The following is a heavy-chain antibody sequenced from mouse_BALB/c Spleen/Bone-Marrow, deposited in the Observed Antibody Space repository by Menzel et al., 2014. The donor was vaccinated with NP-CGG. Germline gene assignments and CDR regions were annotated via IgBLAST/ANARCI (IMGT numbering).Heavy chain of an antibody. J-gene: IGHJ1*01. CDR3: ASYRDGLYFDV. CDR1: GFNIKDTY. D-gene: IGHD2-14*01. CDR2: IDPANGNT. V-gene: IGHV14-3*02. Sequence: VQLQQSGAELVKPGASVKLSCTASGFNIKDTYMHWVKQRPEQGLEWIGRIDPANGNTKYDPKFQGKATITADTSSNTAYLQLSGLTSEDTAVYYCASYRDGLYFDVWGAGTTVTVSS.